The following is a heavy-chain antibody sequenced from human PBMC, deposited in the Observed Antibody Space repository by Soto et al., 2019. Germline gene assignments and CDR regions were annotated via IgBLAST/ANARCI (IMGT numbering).Heavy chain of an antibody. J-gene: IGHJ4*02. CDR3: ARDGVDESFDY. D-gene: IGHD3-3*01. CDR1: GGTFSSYA. CDR2: IIPIFGTA. V-gene: IGHV1-69*06. Sequence: SVNVSCKASGGTFSSYAISWVRQAPGQGLEWMGGIIPIFGTANYAQKFQGRVTITADKSTSTAYMELSSLRSEDTAVYYCARDGVDESFDYWGQGTLVTVSS.